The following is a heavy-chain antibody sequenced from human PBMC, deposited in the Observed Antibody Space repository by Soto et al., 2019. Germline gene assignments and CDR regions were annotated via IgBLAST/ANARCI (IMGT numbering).Heavy chain of an antibody. CDR2: ISGSGVIK. J-gene: IGHJ5*02. CDR3: AKDLTSMVRVVLPSP. CDR1: GFTFSKYA. D-gene: IGHD3-10*01. V-gene: IGHV3-23*01. Sequence: EVQLLQSGGGWVQPGGSLRLSCAASGFTFSKYAMAWVRQAPGKGLEWVSSISGSGVIKYYADSVQGRFTISRDNCNNTLSVQMNSLRVEDTAIYYCAKDLTSMVRVVLPSPWGQGILVTVSS.